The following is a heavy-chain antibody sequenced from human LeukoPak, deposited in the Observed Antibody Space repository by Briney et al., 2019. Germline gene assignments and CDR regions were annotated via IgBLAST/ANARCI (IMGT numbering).Heavy chain of an antibody. CDR3: ARDFSYDSSGSCDY. Sequence: ASVKVSCKASGYTFTSYAMHWVRQAPGRRLEWMGWINAGNGNTKYSQNFQGRVTITRDTSASTAYMELSSLRSEDTAVYYCARDFSYDSSGSCDYWGQGTLVTVSS. CDR2: INAGNGNT. D-gene: IGHD3-22*01. V-gene: IGHV1-3*01. J-gene: IGHJ4*02. CDR1: GYTFTSYA.